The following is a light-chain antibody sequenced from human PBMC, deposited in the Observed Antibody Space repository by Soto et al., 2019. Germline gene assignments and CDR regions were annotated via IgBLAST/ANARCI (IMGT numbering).Light chain of an antibody. CDR3: QQYNNWLT. J-gene: IGKJ4*01. CDR1: QSVSSN. V-gene: IGKV3-15*01. Sequence: EIVMTQAPATLSVSPGERVTLSCRASQSVSSNLAWYQQKPGQAPRLLIYGASTRATGIPARFSGSGSGTEFTLTISSLQSEDFAVYYCQQYNNWLTFGGGTNVEIK. CDR2: GAS.